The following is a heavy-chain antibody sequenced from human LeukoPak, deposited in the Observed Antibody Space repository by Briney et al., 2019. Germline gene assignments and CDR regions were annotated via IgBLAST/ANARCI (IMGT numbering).Heavy chain of an antibody. CDR3: ARVSGGDHDFWSAFSHFNWFDP. D-gene: IGHD3-3*01. CDR2: VNADSGNT. CDR1: GFTFVNYR. Sequence: GGSLRLSCAASGFTFVNYRMSWVRQAPGKGLEWVSTVNADSGNTYYADSVKGRFTISRDNSKNTLYLQMNSLTTEDTAIYYCARVSGGDHDFWSAFSHFNWFDPWGPGTLVTVSS. J-gene: IGHJ5*02. V-gene: IGHV3-23*01.